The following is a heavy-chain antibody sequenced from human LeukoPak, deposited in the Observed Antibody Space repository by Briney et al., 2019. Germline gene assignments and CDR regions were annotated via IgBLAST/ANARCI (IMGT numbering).Heavy chain of an antibody. V-gene: IGHV4-34*01. CDR3: ARGLSGWYGGAYDY. CDR2: INHSGST. CDR1: GGSFSGYY. J-gene: IGHJ4*02. D-gene: IGHD6-19*01. Sequence: SETLSLTCAVYGGSFSGYYWSWIRQPPGKGLEGIGEINHSGSTNYNPTLKSRVTISVDTSKNQFSLKLSSVTAADTAVYYCARGLSGWYGGAYDYWGRGTLVTVSS.